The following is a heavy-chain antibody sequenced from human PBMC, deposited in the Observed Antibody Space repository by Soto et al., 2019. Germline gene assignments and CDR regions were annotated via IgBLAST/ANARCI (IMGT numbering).Heavy chain of an antibody. V-gene: IGHV3-21*01. D-gene: IGHD3-22*01. Sequence: PGGSLRLSCAASGFTFSSYSMNWVRQAPGKGLEWVSFISSSSSYIYYADSVKGRFTISRDNAKNSLYLQMNSLRAEDTAVYFCARDRSGSDYSLGSDYWGQGTLVTVS. J-gene: IGHJ4*02. CDR1: GFTFSSYS. CDR2: ISSSSSYI. CDR3: ARDRSGSDYSLGSDY.